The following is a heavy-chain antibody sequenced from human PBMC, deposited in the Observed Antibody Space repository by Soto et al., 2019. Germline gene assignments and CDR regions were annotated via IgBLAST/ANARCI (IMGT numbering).Heavy chain of an antibody. V-gene: IGHV5-51*01. CDR1: GYSFAGYW. D-gene: IGHD3-10*01. CDR2: IYPGDSDT. Sequence: GESLKISCKGSGYSFAGYWIGWVRQMPGKGVDWVGVIYPGDSDTRYSPSFHGQVTISADKSISTAYLQGSSLKASEAAMDVCARLTGVRGFVGGFNVWGQGTMVTVSS. J-gene: IGHJ3*01. CDR3: ARLTGVRGFVGGFNV.